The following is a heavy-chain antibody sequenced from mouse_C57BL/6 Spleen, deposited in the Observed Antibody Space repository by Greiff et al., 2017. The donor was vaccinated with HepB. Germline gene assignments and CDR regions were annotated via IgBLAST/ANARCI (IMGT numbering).Heavy chain of an antibody. D-gene: IGHD1-1*01. CDR3: ARYGVVDYAMDY. CDR2: IYPRSGNT. V-gene: IGHV1-81*01. Sequence: QVQLQQSGAELARPGASVKLSCKASGYTFTSYGISWVKQRTGQGLEWIGEIYPRSGNTYYNEKFKGKATLTADKSSSTAYMELRSLTSEDSAVYFCARYGVVDYAMDYWGQGTSVTVSS. J-gene: IGHJ4*01. CDR1: GYTFTSYG.